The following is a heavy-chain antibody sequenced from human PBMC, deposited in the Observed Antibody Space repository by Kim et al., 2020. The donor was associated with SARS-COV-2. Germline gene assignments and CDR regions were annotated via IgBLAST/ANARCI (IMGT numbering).Heavy chain of an antibody. J-gene: IGHJ6*02. Sequence: GRFTITRDNSKTTLYLQMNSLRAEDTAVYYCARDRVVVAPEDYYYYYGMDVWGQGTTVTVSS. D-gene: IGHD2-15*01. CDR3: ARDRVVVAPEDYYYYYGMDV. V-gene: IGHV3-30*07.